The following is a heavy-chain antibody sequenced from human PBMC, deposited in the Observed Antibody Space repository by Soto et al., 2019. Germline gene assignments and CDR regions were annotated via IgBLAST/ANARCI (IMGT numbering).Heavy chain of an antibody. V-gene: IGHV5-10-1*01. CDR1: AYTFTTFW. J-gene: IGHJ5*02. CDR2: IDPRDSYV. D-gene: IGHD2-2*01. CDR3: ARIYCTTTCDSWFDP. Sequence: SLKISCTGFAYTFTTFWISWVRQMPGKGLEWMGRIDPRDSYVTYSPSFEGHVTISVDKSISTAYLQCGSLSASDTAIYYCARIYCTTTCDSWFDPRGEGTLVPVSS.